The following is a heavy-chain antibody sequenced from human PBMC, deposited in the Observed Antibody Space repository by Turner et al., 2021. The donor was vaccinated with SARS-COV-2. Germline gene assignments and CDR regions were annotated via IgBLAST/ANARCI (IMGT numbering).Heavy chain of an antibody. Sequence: QVQLVESGGGVVQPGRSLRLSCAASGFTFRSYGIHWVSQAPGKGLEWVAVIWFDGSNKYYADSVKGRFTISRDNSKNTLYLQMNSLRADDTAVYYCASLAIAAADYWGQGTLVTVSS. V-gene: IGHV3-33*01. D-gene: IGHD6-13*01. CDR3: ASLAIAAADY. J-gene: IGHJ4*02. CDR1: GFTFRSYG. CDR2: IWFDGSNK.